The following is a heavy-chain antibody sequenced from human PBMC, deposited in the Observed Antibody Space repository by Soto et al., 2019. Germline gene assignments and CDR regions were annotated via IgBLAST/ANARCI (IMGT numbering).Heavy chain of an antibody. V-gene: IGHV1-18*01. Sequence: QVKLVQSGVEVKKPGASVKVSCKASGYIFTNYGISWVRQAPGQGLEWMGWIRVYNGDTNYAQKFQGRVTMTTDTSTSTAYMELRSLTSDDTAVYYCARDRSSSDYWGQGTLVTVSS. D-gene: IGHD6-6*01. CDR3: ARDRSSSDY. J-gene: IGHJ4*02. CDR2: IRVYNGDT. CDR1: GYIFTNYG.